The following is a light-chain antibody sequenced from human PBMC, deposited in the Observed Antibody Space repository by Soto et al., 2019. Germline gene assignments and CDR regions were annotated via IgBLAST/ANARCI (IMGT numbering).Light chain of an antibody. CDR2: EAS. J-gene: IGLJ1*01. CDR3: CSFTTDSTYV. Sequence: QSVLTQPASVSGSPGQSITISCTGISNDVGTYNLVSWYQHHPGKAPKLIIYEASKRPSGVPNRFSGSKSGNTASLTISGLHAEDEADYYCCSFTTDSTYVFGTGTKLTVL. V-gene: IGLV2-14*02. CDR1: SNDVGTYNL.